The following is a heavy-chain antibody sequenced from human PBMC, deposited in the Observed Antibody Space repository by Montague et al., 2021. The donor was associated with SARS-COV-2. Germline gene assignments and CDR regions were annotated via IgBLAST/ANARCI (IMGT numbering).Heavy chain of an antibody. CDR2: TYYRSMWKS. D-gene: IGHD6-13*01. CDR1: GDSVSSNSAT. J-gene: IGHJ4*02. V-gene: IGHV6-1*01. Sequence: GAISGDSVSSNSATWNWIRQSPSRGLEWLGRTYYRSMWKSDYARSVKSRIAINPDTSKNQFSLQLSSVTPEDTALYYCVRGIEAAGPYDYWGQGTLVTVSS. CDR3: VRGIEAAGPYDY.